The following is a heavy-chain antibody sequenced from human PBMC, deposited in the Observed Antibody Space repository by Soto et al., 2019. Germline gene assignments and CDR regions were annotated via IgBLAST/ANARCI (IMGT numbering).Heavy chain of an antibody. D-gene: IGHD2-15*01. Sequence: PSETLSLTCAVYGGSFSGYYWSWIRQPPGKGLEWIGEINHSGSTNYNPSLKSRVTISVDTSKNQFSLKLSSVTAADTAVYYCASARLGYCSGGSCYAWFDPWGQGTLVTVSS. CDR3: ASARLGYCSGGSCYAWFDP. CDR1: GGSFSGYY. V-gene: IGHV4-34*01. J-gene: IGHJ5*02. CDR2: INHSGST.